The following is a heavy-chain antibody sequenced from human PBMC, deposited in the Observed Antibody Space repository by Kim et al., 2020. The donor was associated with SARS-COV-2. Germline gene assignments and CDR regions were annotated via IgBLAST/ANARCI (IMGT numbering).Heavy chain of an antibody. D-gene: IGHD3-22*01. J-gene: IGHJ4*02. V-gene: IGHV3-33*01. CDR1: GFTFSSYS. CDR2: IWYDGSNK. CDR3: ARGGFYYDSSGPLDH. Sequence: GGSLRLSCAASGFTFSSYSMHWVRQAPGKGLEWVAVIWYDGSNKYYVDSVKGRFTISRDNSKNTLYLQMNSLRAEDTAVYYCARGGFYYDSSGPLDHWGQGTLVTVSS.